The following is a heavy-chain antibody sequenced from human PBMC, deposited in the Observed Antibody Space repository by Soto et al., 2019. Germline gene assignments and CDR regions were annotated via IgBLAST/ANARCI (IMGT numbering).Heavy chain of an antibody. V-gene: IGHV5-51*01. CDR3: ARRTRIAVSGVGLDP. Sequence: GESLKISCKASGYSFTNYWIGWVRQMPGKGLEWMGIIYPGDSDTRYSPSFQGQVTISVDKSIRTAYLAWSSLKASDTATYYCARRTRIAVSGVGLDPWGQGTLVTVSS. D-gene: IGHD6-19*01. J-gene: IGHJ5*02. CDR2: IYPGDSDT. CDR1: GYSFTNYW.